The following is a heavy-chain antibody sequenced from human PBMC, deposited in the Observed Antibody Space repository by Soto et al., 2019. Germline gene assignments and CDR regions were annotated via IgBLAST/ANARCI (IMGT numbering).Heavy chain of an antibody. CDR1: GFTFSDYY. Sequence: GGSLRLSCAASGFTFSDYYMSWIRQAPGKGLEWVSYISSSSSTIYYADSVKGRFTISRENAKDPLYLQMNSLRAEDMAVYYCSRHIRTGRGDWFDPWGQGTVVTVSS. J-gene: IGHJ5*02. D-gene: IGHD2-21*01. CDR2: ISSSSSTI. CDR3: SRHIRTGRGDWFDP. V-gene: IGHV3-11*01.